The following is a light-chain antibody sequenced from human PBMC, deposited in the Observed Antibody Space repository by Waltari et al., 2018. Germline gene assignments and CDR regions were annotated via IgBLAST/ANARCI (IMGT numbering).Light chain of an antibody. CDR3: QQYVSSPLT. CDR1: QNIRSNY. V-gene: IGKV3-20*01. J-gene: IGKJ4*01. CDR2: GTS. Sequence: EVVLTQSPGTLSLSPGERATLSCRASQNIRSNYLAWYQQRPGQAPRLLIYGTSTRASVIPDMFSGSGSGTDFTLTITRLEPEDFAVYYCQQYVSSPLTFGGGTRVEIK.